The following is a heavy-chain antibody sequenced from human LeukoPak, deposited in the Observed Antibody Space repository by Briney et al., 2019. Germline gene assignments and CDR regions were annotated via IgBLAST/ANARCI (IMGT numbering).Heavy chain of an antibody. CDR1: GGTFSSYA. CDR2: IIPIFGTA. J-gene: IGHJ4*02. CDR3: ARVESSGYYGGFDY. D-gene: IGHD3-22*01. Sequence: ASVKVSCKASGGTFSSYAISWVRQAPGQGLEWMGGIIPIFGTANYAQKFQGRVTITADKSTSTAYMELSSLRSEDTAVYYCARVESSGYYGGFDYWGQGTLVTVSS. V-gene: IGHV1-69*06.